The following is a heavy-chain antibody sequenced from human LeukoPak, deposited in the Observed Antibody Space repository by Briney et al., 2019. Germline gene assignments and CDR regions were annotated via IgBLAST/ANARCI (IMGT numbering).Heavy chain of an antibody. J-gene: IGHJ4*02. CDR1: GFTFSGYS. D-gene: IGHD3/OR15-3a*01. Sequence: GGSLRLSCTASGFTFSGYSMNWVRQAPGKGLEWVSSITGSSKSIYYADSVKGRFTISRDNAKNSLDLQMNSLRAEDTAMYYCAKENEYDFWTGSYFDYWGQGILVTVSS. CDR3: AKENEYDFWTGSYFDY. V-gene: IGHV3-21*01. CDR2: ITGSSKSI.